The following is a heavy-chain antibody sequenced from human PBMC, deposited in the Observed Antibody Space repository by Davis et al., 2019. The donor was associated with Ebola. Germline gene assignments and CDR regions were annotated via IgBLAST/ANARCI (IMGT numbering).Heavy chain of an antibody. CDR2: ISYDGSNK. V-gene: IGHV3-30*03. D-gene: IGHD6-6*01. J-gene: IGHJ4*02. CDR3: ARDLQLVPQYYFDY. Sequence: GESLKISCAASGFTFSSYGMHWVRQAPGKGLEWVAVISYDGSNKYYADSVKGRFTISRDNSKNTLYLQMNSLRAEDTAVYYCARDLQLVPQYYFDYWGQGTLVTVSS. CDR1: GFTFSSYG.